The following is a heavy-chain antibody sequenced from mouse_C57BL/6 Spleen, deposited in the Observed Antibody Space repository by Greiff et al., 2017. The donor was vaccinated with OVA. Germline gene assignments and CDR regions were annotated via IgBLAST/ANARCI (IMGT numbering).Heavy chain of an antibody. Sequence: EVMLVESGGGLVQPKGSLKLSCAASGFSFNTYAMNWVRQAPGKGLEWVARIRSKSNNYATYYADSVKDRFTISRDDSESMLYLQMNNLKTEDTAMYYCVREGGYGSSRPWFAYWGQGTLVTVSA. V-gene: IGHV10-1*01. CDR3: VREGGYGSSRPWFAY. J-gene: IGHJ3*01. CDR2: IRSKSNNYAT. CDR1: GFSFNTYA. D-gene: IGHD1-1*01.